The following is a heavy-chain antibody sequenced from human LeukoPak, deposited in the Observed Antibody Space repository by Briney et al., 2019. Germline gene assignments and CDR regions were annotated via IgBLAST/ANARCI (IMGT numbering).Heavy chain of an antibody. V-gene: IGHV3-15*01. CDR1: GFTFSNAW. CDR2: IKSKTDGGTT. Sequence: GGSLRLSCAASGFTFSNAWMSWVRQAPGKGLEWVGRIKSKTDGGTTDYAAPVKGRFTISRDNSKNTLYLQMNSLRAEDTAVYYCAEHGFYSSGWYDYWGQGTLVTVSS. J-gene: IGHJ4*02. CDR3: AEHGFYSSGWYDY. D-gene: IGHD6-19*01.